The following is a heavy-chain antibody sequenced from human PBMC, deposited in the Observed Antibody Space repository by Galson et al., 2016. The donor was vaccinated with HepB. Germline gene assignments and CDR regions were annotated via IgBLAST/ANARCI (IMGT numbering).Heavy chain of an antibody. CDR1: GFTVSANY. D-gene: IGHD3-10*01. J-gene: IGHJ6*02. CDR2: IYSGGSA. CDR3: ARGPRGQAPCLSSIYYFGMDV. V-gene: IGHV3-53*01. Sequence: SLRLSCAASGFTVSANYMSWVRQAPGKGLEWVSVIYSGGSALYADSMKGRFTTSKDNSKNTVYLQMSRLRADDTAVYYCARGPRGQAPCLSSIYYFGMDVWGQGTTVTVSS.